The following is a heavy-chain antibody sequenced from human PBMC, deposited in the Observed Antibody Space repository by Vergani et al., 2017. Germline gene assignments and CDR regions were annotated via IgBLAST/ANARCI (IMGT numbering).Heavy chain of an antibody. CDR3: AKDWQEMATIPYD. J-gene: IGHJ4*02. V-gene: IGHV3-30*02. Sequence: VQLLESGGGLVQPGGSLRLSCAASGFTFSSYAMSWVRQAPGKGLEWVAFIRYDGSNKYYADSVKGRFTISRDNSKNTLYLQMNSLRAEDTALYYCAKDWQEMATIPYDWGQGTLVTVSS. CDR2: IRYDGSNK. D-gene: IGHD5-24*01. CDR1: GFTFSSYA.